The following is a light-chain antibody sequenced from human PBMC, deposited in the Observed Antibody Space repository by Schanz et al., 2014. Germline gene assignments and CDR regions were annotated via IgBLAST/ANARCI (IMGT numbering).Light chain of an antibody. CDR2: GAS. CDR3: QHAGTSFMYT. CDR1: QSVSSID. V-gene: IGKV3-20*01. Sequence: EIVITQSPATLSVSPGERATLSCRASQSVSSIDLAWYQQKPGQAPRLLIYGASTRATGIPARFSGSGSGTEFTLSITRLEPEDFAVYYCQHAGTSFMYTFGQGTRVE. J-gene: IGKJ2*01.